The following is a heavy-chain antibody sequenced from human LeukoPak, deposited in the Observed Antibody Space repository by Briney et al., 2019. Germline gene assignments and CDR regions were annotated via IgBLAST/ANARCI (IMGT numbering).Heavy chain of an antibody. V-gene: IGHV4-59*12. CDR3: AREVAYSSGWYRFFDS. CDR2: VYYSGGT. J-gene: IGHJ4*02. CDR1: GGSISGYY. D-gene: IGHD6-19*01. Sequence: SETLSLTCTVSGGSISGYYWSWIRQPPGKGLEWIGYVYYSGGTNYNPSFKSRVTISVDTTKKQFSLKLSSVTAADTAVYYCAREVAYSSGWYRFFDSWGQGTLVTVSS.